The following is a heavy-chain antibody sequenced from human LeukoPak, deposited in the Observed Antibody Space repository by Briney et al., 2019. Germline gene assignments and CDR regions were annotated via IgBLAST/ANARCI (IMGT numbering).Heavy chain of an antibody. J-gene: IGHJ6*03. Sequence: SETLSLTCTVSGGSISSYYWSWIRQPAGKGLEWIGRIYTSGSTNYNPPLKSRVTMSVDTSKNQFSLKLSSVTAVDTAVYYRAREGQWLVRGYYYMDVWGKGTTVTVSS. CDR3: AREGQWLVRGYYYMDV. CDR2: IYTSGST. V-gene: IGHV4-4*07. CDR1: GGSISSYY. D-gene: IGHD6-19*01.